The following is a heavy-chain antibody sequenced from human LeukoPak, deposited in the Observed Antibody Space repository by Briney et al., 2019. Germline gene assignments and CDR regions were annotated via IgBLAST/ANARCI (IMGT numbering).Heavy chain of an antibody. CDR3: AKDWWWGGFDY. J-gene: IGHJ4*02. V-gene: IGHV3-30*02. CDR1: GFTFSSYG. D-gene: IGHD2-21*01. Sequence: GGSLRLSCAASGFTFSSYGMHWVRQAPGKGLEWVAFIQYDGSNKYYADSVKGRFTISRDNSKNTLYLQMNSLRAEDTAVYYCAKDWWWGGFDYWGQGTLVTVSS. CDR2: IQYDGSNK.